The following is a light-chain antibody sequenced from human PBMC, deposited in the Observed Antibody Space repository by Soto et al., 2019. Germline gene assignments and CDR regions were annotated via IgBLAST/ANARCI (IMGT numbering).Light chain of an antibody. V-gene: IGKV1-5*01. Sequence: DIQMTQSPSTRSASVVDRVSITCLASQSISSWLALYQQKPGKAPKLLIYDASSLESGVPSRFRGSGSGTEFTLTISSLQPDDFATYYCQQYSSSYEWTFGHGTKVDIK. CDR3: QQYSSSYEWT. CDR1: QSISSW. CDR2: DAS. J-gene: IGKJ1*01.